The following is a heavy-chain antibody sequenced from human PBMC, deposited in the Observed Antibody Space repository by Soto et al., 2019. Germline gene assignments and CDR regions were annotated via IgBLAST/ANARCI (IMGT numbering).Heavy chain of an antibody. CDR2: IRHTTSAT. J-gene: IGHJ3*01. Sequence: GGSLRLSCVASQFPFDVYSMHWVRQAPGKGLEWVSYIRHTTSATFYADAVKGRFTISRDNRKNSLFLQMNSLRDDDTGVYFCARDRGSSGMFELDVWGPGTLVTVSS. CDR1: QFPFDVYS. D-gene: IGHD6-19*01. V-gene: IGHV3-48*02. CDR3: ARDRGSSGMFELDV.